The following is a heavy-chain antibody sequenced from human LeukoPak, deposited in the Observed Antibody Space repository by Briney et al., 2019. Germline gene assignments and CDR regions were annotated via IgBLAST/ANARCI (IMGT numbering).Heavy chain of an antibody. Sequence: PSETLSLTCTVSGGSISSSSYYWGWIRQPPGKGLEWIGSIYYSGSTYYNPSLKSRVTISVDTSKNQFSLKLRSVTAADTALYYCARGLSGYDSYYYYYYMDVWGQGTTVTVSS. V-gene: IGHV4-39*07. CDR2: IYYSGST. CDR1: GGSISSSSYY. CDR3: ARGLSGYDSYYYYYYMDV. D-gene: IGHD5-12*01. J-gene: IGHJ6*03.